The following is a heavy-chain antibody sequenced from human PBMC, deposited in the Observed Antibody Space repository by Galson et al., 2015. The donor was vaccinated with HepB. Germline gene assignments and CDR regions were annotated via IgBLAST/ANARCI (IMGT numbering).Heavy chain of an antibody. D-gene: IGHD3-22*01. CDR2: ISSDENNK. Sequence: SLRLSCAASGFTFNIYAMHWVRQAPGKGLEWVALISSDENNKFYVDSVKGRFTISRDNSQSTLFLQMSSLTLEETAVYYCARPTPYYYDSSGYSDAFHVWGQGTMVTVSS. CDR1: GFTFNIYA. J-gene: IGHJ3*01. CDR3: ARPTPYYYDSSGYSDAFHV. V-gene: IGHV3-30-3*01.